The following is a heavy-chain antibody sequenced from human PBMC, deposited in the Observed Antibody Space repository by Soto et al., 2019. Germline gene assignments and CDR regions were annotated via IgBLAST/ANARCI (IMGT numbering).Heavy chain of an antibody. CDR2: ISYDGSNK. CDR1: GFTFSSYA. Sequence: GGSLRLSCAASGFTFSSYAMHWVRQAPGKGLEWVAVISYDGSNKYYADSVKGRFTISRDNSKNTLYLQMNSLRAEDTAVYYCARDRGYDSSGYYRVGYYYYGMDVWGQGTTVTVSS. J-gene: IGHJ6*02. V-gene: IGHV3-30-3*01. CDR3: ARDRGYDSSGYYRVGYYYYGMDV. D-gene: IGHD3-22*01.